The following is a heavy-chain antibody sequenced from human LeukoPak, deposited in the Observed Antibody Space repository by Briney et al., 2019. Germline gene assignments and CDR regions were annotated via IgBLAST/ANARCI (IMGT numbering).Heavy chain of an antibody. CDR3: ARVELLWFGELFAYFDY. CDR2: IYYSGYT. CDR1: GGSISSSSYY. J-gene: IGHJ4*02. V-gene: IGHV4-39*07. D-gene: IGHD3-10*01. Sequence: SETLSLTCTVSGGSISSSSYYWGWIRQPPGKGLEWIGSIYYSGYTYYNPSLKSRVTISVDTSKNQFSLKLSSVTAADTAVYYCARVELLWFGELFAYFDYWGQGTLVTVSS.